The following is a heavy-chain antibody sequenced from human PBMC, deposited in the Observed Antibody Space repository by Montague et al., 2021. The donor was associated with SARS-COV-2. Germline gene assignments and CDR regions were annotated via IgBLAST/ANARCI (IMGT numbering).Heavy chain of an antibody. D-gene: IGHD3-22*01. CDR2: ISYDGSNK. CDR3: ARARRGGYYDSLDY. V-gene: IGHV3-30-3*01. CDR1: GFTFSSYA. Sequence: SLRLSCAASGFTFSSYAMHWVRQAPGKGLEWVAVISYDGSNKYYADSVKSRFTISRDNSKNTLYLQMNSLRAEDTAVYYCARARRGGYYDSLDYWGQGTLVTVSS. J-gene: IGHJ4*02.